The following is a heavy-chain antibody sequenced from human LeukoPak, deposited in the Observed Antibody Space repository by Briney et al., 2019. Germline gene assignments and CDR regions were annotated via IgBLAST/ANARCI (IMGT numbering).Heavy chain of an antibody. CDR2: ISGSGGST. Sequence: PGGSLRLSRAASGFTFSSYAMSWVRHAPGKALEWVSAISGSGGSTYYADSVKGRLTISRDNSKNTLYLQMNSLRAEDTAVYYCANDLHPHWVDYFDYWGQGTLVTVSS. V-gene: IGHV3-23*01. CDR3: ANDLHPHWVDYFDY. J-gene: IGHJ4*02. D-gene: IGHD2-15*01. CDR1: GFTFSSYA.